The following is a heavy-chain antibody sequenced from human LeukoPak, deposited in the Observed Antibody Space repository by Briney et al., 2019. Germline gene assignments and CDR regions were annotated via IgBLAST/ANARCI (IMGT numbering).Heavy chain of an antibody. CDR3: AIQPWGSGNNWYFDL. J-gene: IGHJ2*01. Sequence: ASVKVSSTPSGYTFTAFYIHWVRQAPGHGLEWMGWISPNSGGTDYAQRFQGRVTMTRDTSISTAYMELSSLRSDYTTVYYCAIQPWGSGNNWYFDLWGRGALVTVSS. D-gene: IGHD4-23*01. V-gene: IGHV1-2*02. CDR2: ISPNSGGT. CDR1: GYTFTAFY.